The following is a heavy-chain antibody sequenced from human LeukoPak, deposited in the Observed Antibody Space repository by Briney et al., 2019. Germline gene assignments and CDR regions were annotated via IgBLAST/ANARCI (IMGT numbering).Heavy chain of an antibody. CDR1: GYSISSGYY. CDR2: IYHSGIT. CDR3: ARDWGSSGYYFDY. V-gene: IGHV4-38-2*02. J-gene: IGHJ4*02. Sequence: TSETLSLTCTVSGYSISSGYYWGWIRQPPGKGLEWIGFIYHSGITNYNPSLKSRVTISVDTSKNQFSLKLSSVTAADTAVYYCARDWGSSGYYFDYWGQGTLVTVSS. D-gene: IGHD3-22*01.